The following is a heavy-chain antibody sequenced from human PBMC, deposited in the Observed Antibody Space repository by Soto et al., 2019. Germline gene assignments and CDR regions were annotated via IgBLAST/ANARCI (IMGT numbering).Heavy chain of an antibody. V-gene: IGHV3-23*01. CDR1: GFTFSNYA. CDR2: ITGSSGRT. J-gene: IGHJ4*02. D-gene: IGHD1-26*01. Sequence: EVHLLEFGGGLVQPGGSLRLSCAASGFTFSNYAMNWVRQAPGKGLDWVSGITGSSGRTFYADSVKGRFTISRDNSKNTVYLQMNSVRADDTAVYYCAKEYTSTSRGSFDYWGQGALVTVSS. CDR3: AKEYTSTSRGSFDY.